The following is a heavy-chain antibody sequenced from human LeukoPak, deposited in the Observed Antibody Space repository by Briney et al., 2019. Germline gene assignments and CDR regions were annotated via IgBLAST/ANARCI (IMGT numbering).Heavy chain of an antibody. D-gene: IGHD3-10*01. CDR2: IYYHENT. CDR3: ARRAYSSAYWKHFDY. J-gene: IGHJ4*02. Sequence: PSETLSLTCTVSGGSINSSSDYWGWIRQAPGKGLEWIGSIYYHENTYYNSSLKSRVTISVDTSKNQFSLKLNSVTAADTSVYFCARRAYSSAYWKHFDYWGQGTLVTVSS. CDR1: GGSINSSSDY. V-gene: IGHV4-39*01.